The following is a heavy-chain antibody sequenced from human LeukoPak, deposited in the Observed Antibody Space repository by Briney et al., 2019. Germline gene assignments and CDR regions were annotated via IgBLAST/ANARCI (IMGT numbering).Heavy chain of an antibody. J-gene: IGHJ4*02. V-gene: IGHV4-34*01. CDR2: IHHSKGT. CDR1: GESISDYY. D-gene: IGHD3-10*01. CDR3: VRATAAGSGRAFDY. Sequence: PSETLSLTCAVYGESISDYYWTWIRQFPGKGLEWIGEIHHSKGTNYNPSLKSRLTMSVDRSKNQFSLKLSSVTAADTAIYYCVRATAAGSGRAFDYWAQGGLVPVSS.